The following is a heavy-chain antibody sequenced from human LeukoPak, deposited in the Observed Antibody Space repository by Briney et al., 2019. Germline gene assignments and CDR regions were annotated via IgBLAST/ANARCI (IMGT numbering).Heavy chain of an antibody. CDR2: IHYGGST. CDR3: ACGTYYYFDY. CDR1: GASISSYY. D-gene: IGHD1-26*01. Sequence: PSETLSLTCTVSGASISSYYWSLIRQPPGKGLEWIGYIHYGGSTNYNPSPKSRVTKSVDTSKNQFSLNLNSVTAADTALYYCACGTYYYFDYWGQGTLVTVSS. V-gene: IGHV4-59*01. J-gene: IGHJ4*02.